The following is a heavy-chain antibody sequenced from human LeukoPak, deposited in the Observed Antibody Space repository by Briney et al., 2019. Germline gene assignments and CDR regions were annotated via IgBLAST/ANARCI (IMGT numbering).Heavy chain of an antibody. V-gene: IGHV3-30*02. J-gene: IGHJ4*02. CDR1: GFTFSSYG. CDR3: ATGYSSGWYGRLDY. CDR2: IRYDGSNK. D-gene: IGHD6-19*01. Sequence: QVQLVESGGGVVQPGGSLRLSCAASGFTFSSYGMHWVRQAPGKGLEWVAFIRYDGSNKYYADSVKARFTLSRDNSKNTMYLQVNTLRAEDTAVYYCATGYSSGWYGRLDYWGQGTLVTVSS.